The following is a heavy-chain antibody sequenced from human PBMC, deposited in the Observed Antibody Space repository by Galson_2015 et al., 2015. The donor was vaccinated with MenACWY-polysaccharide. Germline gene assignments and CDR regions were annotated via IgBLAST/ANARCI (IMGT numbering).Heavy chain of an antibody. V-gene: IGHV1-3*01. CDR2: INAGSDDT. Sequence: SVKVSCKASGYTFPKYPMHWVRQAPGQGLEWMGCINAGSDDTEYSQNFQGRVTITRDTSANTAFMELSSLSSEDTVVYFCARGTGADHCGQGTLVTVSS. CDR3: ARGTGADH. J-gene: IGHJ4*02. CDR1: GYTFPKYP. D-gene: IGHD3/OR15-3a*01.